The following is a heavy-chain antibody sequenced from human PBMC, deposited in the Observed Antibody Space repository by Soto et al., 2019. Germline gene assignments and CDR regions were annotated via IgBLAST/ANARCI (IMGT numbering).Heavy chain of an antibody. V-gene: IGHV3-48*03. CDR3: ARVTRRVYYCYYYAMDF. Sequence: PGGSLRLSCAASGFTFSDYEMNWVRQAPGKGPEWVSYISSGDNTLYYADSVKGRFTISRDNAKNSLFLQMNSLRAEDTAVYYCARVTRRVYYCYYYAMDFWGHGTTVTVSS. J-gene: IGHJ6*02. D-gene: IGHD2-2*01. CDR2: ISSGDNTL. CDR1: GFTFSDYE.